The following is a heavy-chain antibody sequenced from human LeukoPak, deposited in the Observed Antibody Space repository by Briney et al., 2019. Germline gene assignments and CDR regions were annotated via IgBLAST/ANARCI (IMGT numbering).Heavy chain of an antibody. J-gene: IGHJ4*02. CDR1: GFTFNSYA. CDR3: ARGRDGYNTPTLFDY. Sequence: GGSLRLSCAASGFTFNSYAMHWVRQAPGKGLEWVAVISSDGSNKYYADSVKGRFTIYRDNSKNTLYLQMNSLRAEDTAVFYCARGRDGYNTPTLFDYWGQGTLVTVSS. CDR2: ISSDGSNK. D-gene: IGHD5-24*01. V-gene: IGHV3-30-3*01.